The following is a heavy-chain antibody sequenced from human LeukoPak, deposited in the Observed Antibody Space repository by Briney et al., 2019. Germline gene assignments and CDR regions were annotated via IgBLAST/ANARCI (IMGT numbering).Heavy chain of an antibody. Sequence: ASVKVSCKASGYTFTSYGISWVRQAPGQGLEWMGWISAYNGNTNYAQKLQGRVTMTTDTSTSTAYMELRSLRSDDTAVYYCARGSEFPHYAPNWFDPWGQGTLVTVSS. CDR2: ISAYNGNT. J-gene: IGHJ5*02. CDR1: GYTFTSYG. CDR3: ARGSEFPHYAPNWFDP. V-gene: IGHV1-18*01. D-gene: IGHD2-2*01.